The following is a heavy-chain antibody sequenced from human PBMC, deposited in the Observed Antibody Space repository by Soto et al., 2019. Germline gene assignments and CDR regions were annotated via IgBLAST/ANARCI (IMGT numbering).Heavy chain of an antibody. J-gene: IGHJ4*02. CDR1: GYTFTGYY. CDR3: ARDLGSVLRYFDWLPAYYFDY. Sequence: QVQLVQSGAEVKKPGASVKVSCKASGYTFTGYYMHWVRQAPGQGLEWMGWINPNSGGTNYAQKFQGWVTMTRDTSISTAEMELSRLRSDDTAVYYCARDLGSVLRYFDWLPAYYFDYWGQGTLVTVSS. D-gene: IGHD3-9*01. CDR2: INPNSGGT. V-gene: IGHV1-2*04.